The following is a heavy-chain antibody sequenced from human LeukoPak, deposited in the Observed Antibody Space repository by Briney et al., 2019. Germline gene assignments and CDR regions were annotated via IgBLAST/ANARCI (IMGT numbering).Heavy chain of an antibody. CDR2: INAGNGNT. CDR3: ARVASEWELLYYFDY. J-gene: IGHJ4*02. CDR1: GGTFSSYA. Sequence: ASVKVSCKASGGTFSSYAISWVRQAPGQRLEWMGWINAGNGNTKYSQKFQGRVTITRDTSASTAYMELSSLRSEDTAVYYCARVASEWELLYYFDYWGQGTLVTVSS. V-gene: IGHV1-3*01. D-gene: IGHD1-26*01.